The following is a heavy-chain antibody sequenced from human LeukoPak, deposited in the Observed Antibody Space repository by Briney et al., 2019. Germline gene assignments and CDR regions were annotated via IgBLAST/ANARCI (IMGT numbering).Heavy chain of an antibody. CDR3: ARALGYCSGGSCHYFDY. J-gene: IGHJ4*02. V-gene: IGHV4-34*01. Sequence: PSETLPLTCAVYGGSFSGYYWSWIRQPPGKGLEWIGEINHSGSTNYNPSLKSRVTISVDTSKNQFSLKLSSVTAADTAVYYCARALGYCSGGSCHYFDYWGQGTLVTVSS. CDR2: INHSGST. D-gene: IGHD2-15*01. CDR1: GGSFSGYY.